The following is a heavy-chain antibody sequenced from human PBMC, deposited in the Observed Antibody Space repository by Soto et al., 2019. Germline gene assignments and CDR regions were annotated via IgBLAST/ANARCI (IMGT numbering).Heavy chain of an antibody. CDR2: ISSSSDYI. Sequence: GGSLRLSCAASGFTFTSYTMNWVRQAPGKGLEWVSSISSSSDYIYYADSMKGRVTISRDNAKNSLFLDMNSLTGEDTAVYYCARARVYATGPLDFWGQGTTVTVSS. CDR1: GFTFTSYT. CDR3: ARARVYATGPLDF. J-gene: IGHJ6*02. D-gene: IGHD6-13*01. V-gene: IGHV3-21*06.